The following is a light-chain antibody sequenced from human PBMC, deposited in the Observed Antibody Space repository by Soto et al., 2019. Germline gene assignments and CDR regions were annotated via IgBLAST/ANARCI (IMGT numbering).Light chain of an antibody. V-gene: IGKV3-20*01. CDR1: QTVSNNY. Sequence: EIVLTQSPGTLSVSPWERATLSCRSSQTVSNNYLAWYQQKPGQAPRLLIYGASSRATGITAPFSGRGSWTDFALKINRLAPEDFAVYHCPQYGDSPRTFGEGTKVEIK. J-gene: IGKJ1*01. CDR3: PQYGDSPRT. CDR2: GAS.